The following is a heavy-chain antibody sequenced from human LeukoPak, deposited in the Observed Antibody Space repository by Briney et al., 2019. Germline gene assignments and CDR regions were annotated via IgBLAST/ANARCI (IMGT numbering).Heavy chain of an antibody. CDR1: GGSISSYY. CDR3: ARQGVGATIGNAFDI. J-gene: IGHJ3*02. V-gene: IGHV4-59*08. D-gene: IGHD1-26*01. CDR2: IYYSGRT. Sequence: SETLSLTCTVSGGSISSYYWSWIRRPPGKGLEWIGYIYYSGRTNYNPSLKSRVTISVDTSKNQFSLKLSSVTAADTAVYYCARQGVGATIGNAFDIWGQGTMVTVPS.